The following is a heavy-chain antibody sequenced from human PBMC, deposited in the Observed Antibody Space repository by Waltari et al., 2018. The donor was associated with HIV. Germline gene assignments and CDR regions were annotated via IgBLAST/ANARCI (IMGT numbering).Heavy chain of an antibody. CDR1: GYTFISHY. Sequence: QVQLVQSGAEVKNPGASVTVSCKASGYTFISHYMHWVRQAPGQGLEWMGIINPSGGSTTYAQKCQGRVTMTRDTSTRAVYMELSSLRSEDTAVYYCASRTVYGDLSPTGYGMDVWGQGTTVTVSS. V-gene: IGHV1-46*01. CDR2: INPSGGST. J-gene: IGHJ6*02. CDR3: ASRTVYGDLSPTGYGMDV. D-gene: IGHD4-17*01.